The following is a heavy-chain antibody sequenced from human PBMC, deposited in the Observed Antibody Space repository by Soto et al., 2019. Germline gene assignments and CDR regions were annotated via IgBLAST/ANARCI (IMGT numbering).Heavy chain of an antibody. D-gene: IGHD3-9*01. Sequence: ASVKVSCKASVYTFTGHDIHWVRQAPGQGLEWMGWINPNSVGTNDAQKLQGRVTMTTDTATSTAYMELRSLRSDDTAAYYCAIGHYYDILTGPAGWFDPWGQGTRVTVPA. CDR3: AIGHYYDILTGPAGWFDP. CDR1: VYTFTGHD. J-gene: IGHJ5*02. CDR2: INPNSVGT. V-gene: IGHV1-18*04.